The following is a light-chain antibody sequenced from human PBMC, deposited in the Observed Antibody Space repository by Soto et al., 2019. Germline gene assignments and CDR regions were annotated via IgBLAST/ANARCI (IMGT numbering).Light chain of an antibody. J-gene: IGLJ3*02. CDR1: SSNIGNNF. Sequence: QSVLTQPPSVSAAPGQKVTISCSGSSSNIGNNFVSWYQHLPGTAPKLLIYENNKRPSGVPVRFSGSKSGTSATLGITGLQTGDEADYYCGTWDSSLGAGVFGGGTQLTVL. V-gene: IGLV1-51*02. CDR2: ENN. CDR3: GTWDSSLGAGV.